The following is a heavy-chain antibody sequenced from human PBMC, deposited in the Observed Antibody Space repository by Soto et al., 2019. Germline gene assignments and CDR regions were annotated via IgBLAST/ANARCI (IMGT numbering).Heavy chain of an antibody. J-gene: IGHJ4*02. Sequence: QVQLVESGGGVVQPGRSLRLSCAASGFPFTTYGMHWVREGPGKGLEWVAVISYDGSKRYYADSVKGRFTISRDNSKNTLYLQMNNLRPEDTALYYCVLGQYYFDYRGQGTLVTVSS. CDR2: ISYDGSKR. CDR3: VLGQYYFDY. D-gene: IGHD3-16*01. CDR1: GFPFTTYG. V-gene: IGHV3-30*03.